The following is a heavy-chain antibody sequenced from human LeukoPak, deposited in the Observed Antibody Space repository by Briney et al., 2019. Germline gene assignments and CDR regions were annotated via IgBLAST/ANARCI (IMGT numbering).Heavy chain of an antibody. Sequence: SETLSLTCTASGASISNYYWSWIRQPAGKGLEWIGRIYISGSTDYRPSLKSRVTLSVDTSKNQFSLKLSSVTAADTAVYYCARHLGNYYRNWFDPWGQGTLVTVSS. CDR1: GASISNYY. CDR3: ARHLGNYYRNWFDP. J-gene: IGHJ5*02. CDR2: IYISGST. V-gene: IGHV4-4*07. D-gene: IGHD1-26*01.